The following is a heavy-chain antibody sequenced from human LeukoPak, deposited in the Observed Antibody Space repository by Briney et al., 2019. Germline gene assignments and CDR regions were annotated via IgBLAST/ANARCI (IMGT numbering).Heavy chain of an antibody. J-gene: IGHJ4*02. CDR1: GFTFSSYE. D-gene: IGHD5-24*01. CDR2: ISASGSGT. CDR3: AKVGGYNDFAY. Sequence: GGSLRLSCAASGFTFSSYEMNWVRQAPGKGLEWVSAISASGSGTYYADSVKGRFTISRDNSKNTLYLQMNSLRAEDTAVYYCAKVGGYNDFAYWGQGTLVTVSS. V-gene: IGHV3-23*01.